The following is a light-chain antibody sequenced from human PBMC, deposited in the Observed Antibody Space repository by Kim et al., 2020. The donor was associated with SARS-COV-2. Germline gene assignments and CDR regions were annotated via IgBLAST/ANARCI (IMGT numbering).Light chain of an antibody. V-gene: IGKV1-16*01. J-gene: IGKJ5*01. Sequence: DIKMTQSPSSLSASVGDSVTITCRASQGITDYLAWFQQKPGEAPKCLIYGASTLQGGVPSRFTGAGSGTDFTLTISRLQADDFAVYLCQQYNSHPITFGQGTRLEIK. CDR1: QGITDY. CDR2: GAS. CDR3: QQYNSHPIT.